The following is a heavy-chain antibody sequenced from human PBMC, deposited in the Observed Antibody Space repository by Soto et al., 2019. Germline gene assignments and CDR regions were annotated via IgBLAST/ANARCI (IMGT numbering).Heavy chain of an antibody. Sequence: SETLSLTCTVSGGSVSGGSYQWTWIRQPPGKGLEWIGYVHFTGGTNYNPSLESRVTISIDTSRDQFSLKLTSLTAADTAVYFCARDNTATFDYHYYGMDVWGPGTTVTVSS. CDR1: GGSVSGGSYQ. V-gene: IGHV4-61*01. CDR2: VHFTGGT. D-gene: IGHD6-25*01. J-gene: IGHJ6*02. CDR3: ARDNTATFDYHYYGMDV.